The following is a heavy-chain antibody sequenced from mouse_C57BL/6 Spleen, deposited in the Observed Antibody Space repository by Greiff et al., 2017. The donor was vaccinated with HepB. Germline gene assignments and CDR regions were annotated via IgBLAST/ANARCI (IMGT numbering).Heavy chain of an antibody. V-gene: IGHV1-82*01. CDR1: GYAFSSSW. CDR2: IYPGDGDT. D-gene: IGHD2-12*01. J-gene: IGHJ4*01. CDR3: AVTIGAMDY. Sequence: VQLQQSGPELVKPGASVKISCKASGYAFSSSWMNWVKQRPGKGLEWIGRIYPGDGDTNYNGKFKGKATLTADKSSSTAYMQLSSLTSEDSAVYFCAVTIGAMDYWGQGTSVTVSS.